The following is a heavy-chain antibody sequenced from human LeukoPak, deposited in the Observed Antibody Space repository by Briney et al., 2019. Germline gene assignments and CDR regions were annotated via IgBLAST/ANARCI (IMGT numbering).Heavy chain of an antibody. Sequence: PSETLSLTCTVSGGSITNYYWSWTRQPPGKGLEWIAYVYYSGSTNYNPSLKSRVTISVDTSRNQFSLRLTSVTAADTAVYYCARAPAGPPYYYMDVWGKGTTVTVSS. CDR2: VYYSGST. CDR3: ARAPAGPPYYYMDV. CDR1: GGSITNYY. V-gene: IGHV4-59*12. J-gene: IGHJ6*03.